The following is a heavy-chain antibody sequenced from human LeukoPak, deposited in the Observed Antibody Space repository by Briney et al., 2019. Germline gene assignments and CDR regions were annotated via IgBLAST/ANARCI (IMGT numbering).Heavy chain of an antibody. Sequence: SETLSLTCAVYSGSFSGYYWSWIRQPPGKGLEWIGEINHSGSTNYNPSLKSRVTISVDTSKNQFSLKLSSVTAADTAVYYCARDRDGYGHFDYWGQGTLVTVSS. CDR3: ARDRDGYGHFDY. J-gene: IGHJ4*02. CDR1: SGSFSGYY. CDR2: INHSGST. V-gene: IGHV4-34*01. D-gene: IGHD5-24*01.